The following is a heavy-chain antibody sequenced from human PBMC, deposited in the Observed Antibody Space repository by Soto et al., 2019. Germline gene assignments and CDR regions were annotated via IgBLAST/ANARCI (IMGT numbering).Heavy chain of an antibody. Sequence: SVKVSCKASGGTFSSYAISWVRQAPGQGLEWMGGIIPIFGTANYAQKFQGRVTITADESTSTAYMELSSLRSEDTAVYYCARDNEQLGTYFDYWGQGTLVTVSS. CDR3: ARDNEQLGTYFDY. J-gene: IGHJ4*02. V-gene: IGHV1-69*13. D-gene: IGHD6-13*01. CDR1: GGTFSSYA. CDR2: IIPIFGTA.